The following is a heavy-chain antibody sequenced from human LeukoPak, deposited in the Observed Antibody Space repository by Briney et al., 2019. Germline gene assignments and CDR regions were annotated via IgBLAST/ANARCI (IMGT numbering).Heavy chain of an antibody. D-gene: IGHD1-26*01. CDR1: GGSISSHY. CDR2: IYYSGST. CDR3: ARARVGYYYYMDV. V-gene: IGHV4-59*11. J-gene: IGHJ6*03. Sequence: SETLSLTCTVSGGSISSHYWSWIRQPPGKGLEWIGYIYYSGSTNYNPSLKSRVTISVDTSKNQFSLKLSSVTAADTAVYYCARARVGYYYYMDVWGKGTTATVSS.